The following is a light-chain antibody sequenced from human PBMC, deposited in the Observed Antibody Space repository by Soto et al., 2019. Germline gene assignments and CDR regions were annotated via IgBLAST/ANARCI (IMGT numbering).Light chain of an antibody. J-gene: IGKJ1*01. V-gene: IGKV1-5*03. CDR1: QSISSR. Sequence: DIQMTQSPSTLSASVGDRVTITCRASQSISSRLAWYQQKPGKAPKLLIYKASSLESGVPSRFSGSGSGTEFTLTIGSLQPDDSATYYCQQYNSYWTFGQGTKVEIK. CDR2: KAS. CDR3: QQYNSYWT.